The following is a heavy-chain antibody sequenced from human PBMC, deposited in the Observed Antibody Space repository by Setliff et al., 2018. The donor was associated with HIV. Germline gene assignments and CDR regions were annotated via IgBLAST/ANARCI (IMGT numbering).Heavy chain of an antibody. J-gene: IGHJ4*02. Sequence: ASVKVSCKASGYTFNNYGISWVRQAPGQGLEWMGWINTHSGYTKYAQNVQGRVTLTMDTSQSTAHMELRSLKSDDTAVYYCARGKTWLRFLDYWGQGTLVTVSS. CDR2: INTHSGYT. CDR3: ARGKTWLRFLDY. V-gene: IGHV1-18*01. CDR1: GYTFNNYG. D-gene: IGHD5-12*01.